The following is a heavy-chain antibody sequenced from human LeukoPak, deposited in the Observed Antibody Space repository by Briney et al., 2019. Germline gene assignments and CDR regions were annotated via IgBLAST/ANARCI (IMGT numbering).Heavy chain of an antibody. Sequence: PGGSLRLSCAASGFTFSSYWMSWVRQAPGKGLEWVANIKQDGSEKYYVDSVKGRFTISRDNAKNSLYLQMNSRRAEDTAVYYWARGSITMVRSKFDYWGQGTLVTVSS. CDR1: GFTFSSYW. J-gene: IGHJ4*02. V-gene: IGHV3-7*01. CDR3: ARGSITMVRSKFDY. CDR2: IKQDGSEK. D-gene: IGHD3-10*01.